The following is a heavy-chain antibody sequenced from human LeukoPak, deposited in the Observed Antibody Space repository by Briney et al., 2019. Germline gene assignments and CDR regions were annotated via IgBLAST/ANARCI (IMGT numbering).Heavy chain of an antibody. J-gene: IGHJ4*02. CDR3: ARDLDYYDSPHFDY. V-gene: IGHV3-20*04. Sequence: PGASLRLSCAATGFTFDDYGMSWVRQAPGKGLEWVSGINWNGGSTGYADSVKGRFTISRDNAKNSLYLQMNSLRAEDTALYYCARDLDYYDSPHFDYWGQGALVTVSS. CDR1: GFTFDDYG. D-gene: IGHD3-22*01. CDR2: INWNGGST.